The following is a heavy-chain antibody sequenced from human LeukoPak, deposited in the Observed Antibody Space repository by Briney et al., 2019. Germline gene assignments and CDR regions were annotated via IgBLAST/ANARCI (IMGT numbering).Heavy chain of an antibody. V-gene: IGHV3-74*03. CDR2: ISSDGSST. Sequence: GGSLRLSCAASGFTFRNHWMHWVRQTPGKGLVWVSRISSDGSSTTYADSVKSRFTISRDNAKNTLYLQMNNLRAEDTAMYYCARDQRVTGRPDIDYWGQGTLDIVSS. CDR1: GFTFRNHW. J-gene: IGHJ4*02. D-gene: IGHD6-6*01. CDR3: ARDQRVTGRPDIDY.